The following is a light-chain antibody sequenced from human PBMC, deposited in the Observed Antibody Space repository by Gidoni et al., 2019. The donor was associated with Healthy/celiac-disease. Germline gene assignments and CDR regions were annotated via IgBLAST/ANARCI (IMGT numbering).Light chain of an antibody. CDR3: QQYNSYSPRFT. Sequence: DIQMTQSPSTLSASVGDRVTITCRASQSISSWLAWYQQKPGKAPKLLIYKASSLESGVPSRFSGSGSGTEFTLTSSSLQPDDFATYYCQQYNSYSPRFTFGPGTKVDIK. CDR1: QSISSW. V-gene: IGKV1-5*03. CDR2: KAS. J-gene: IGKJ3*01.